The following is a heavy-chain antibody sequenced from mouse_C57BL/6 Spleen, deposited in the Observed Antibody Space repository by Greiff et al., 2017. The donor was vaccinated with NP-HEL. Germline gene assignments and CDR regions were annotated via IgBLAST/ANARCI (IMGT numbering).Heavy chain of an antibody. CDR2: IDPANGNT. Sequence: VQLKQSVAELVRPGASVKLSCTASGFNIKNTYLHWVKQRPEQGLEWIGRIDPANGNTKYAPKFQGKATITADTSSNTAYLQLSSLTSEDTAIYYCARMRPYYYGSSLYWYFDVWGTGTTVTVSS. CDR3: ARMRPYYYGSSLYWYFDV. J-gene: IGHJ1*03. CDR1: GFNIKNTY. V-gene: IGHV14-3*01. D-gene: IGHD1-1*01.